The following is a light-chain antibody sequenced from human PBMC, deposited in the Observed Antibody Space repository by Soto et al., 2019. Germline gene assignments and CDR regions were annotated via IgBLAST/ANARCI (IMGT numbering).Light chain of an antibody. Sequence: QSVLTQPASVSGSPGQSITISCTGTSSDVGGYNYVSWYQQHPGKAPKLVIYEVINRPSGVSDRFSGAKSGSTASLTISGLQAEDEADYYCSSYTSSSTLIFGSGTKVTV. V-gene: IGLV2-14*01. CDR3: SSYTSSSTLI. CDR2: EVI. J-gene: IGLJ1*01. CDR1: SSDVGGYNY.